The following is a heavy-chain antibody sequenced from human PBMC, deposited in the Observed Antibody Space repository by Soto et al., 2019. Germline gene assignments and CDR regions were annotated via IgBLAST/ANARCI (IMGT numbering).Heavy chain of an antibody. D-gene: IGHD3-22*01. CDR3: ARAYYDSSGYYPSYYFDY. CDR2: IIPIFGTA. CDR1: GGTFSSYA. Sequence: SVKVSCKASGGTFSSYAISWVRQAPGQGLEWMGGIIPIFGTANYAQKFQGRVTITADESTSTAYMELSSLRSEDTAVYYCARAYYDSSGYYPSYYFDYWGQGTLVTVSS. V-gene: IGHV1-69*13. J-gene: IGHJ4*02.